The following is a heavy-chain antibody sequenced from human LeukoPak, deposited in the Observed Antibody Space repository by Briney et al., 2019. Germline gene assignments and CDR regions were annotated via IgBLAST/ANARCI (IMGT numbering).Heavy chain of an antibody. CDR2: IYYSGST. J-gene: IGHJ4*02. CDR1: GGSISSYY. Sequence: PSETLSLTCTVSGGSISSYYWSWIRQPPGKGLEWIGYIYYSGSTNYNPSLKSRVTISVDTSKNQFSLKLSSVTAADTAVYYCARGWFGELLGDYWGQGTLVPVSS. V-gene: IGHV4-59*01. D-gene: IGHD3-10*01. CDR3: ARGWFGELLGDY.